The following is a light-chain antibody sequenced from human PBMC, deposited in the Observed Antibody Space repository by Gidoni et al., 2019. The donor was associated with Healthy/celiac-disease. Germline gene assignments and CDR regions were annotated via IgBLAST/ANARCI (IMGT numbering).Light chain of an antibody. CDR3: CSYAGSSTFWV. CDR2: EVS. Sequence: QPALTQPASESWSPGQSITISCTGTSSDVGSYNLVSWYQQHPGKAPKLMIYEVSKRPSGVSNRFSGSKSGNTASLTISELQAEDEADYYCCSYAGSSTFWVFGGGTKLTVL. CDR1: SSDVGSYNL. V-gene: IGLV2-23*02. J-gene: IGLJ3*02.